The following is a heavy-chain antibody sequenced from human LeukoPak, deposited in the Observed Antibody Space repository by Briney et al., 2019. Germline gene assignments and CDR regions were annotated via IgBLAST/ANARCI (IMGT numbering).Heavy chain of an antibody. CDR1: GFTFSSYE. D-gene: IGHD5-12*01. V-gene: IGHV3-48*03. J-gene: IGHJ4*02. Sequence: PGGSLRLSCAASGFTFSSYEMNWVRQAPGKGLEWVSYISSSGSTIYYADSVKGRFTISRDNAKNLLYLQMNSLRAEDTAVYYCARDGSGYDQEAYFDYWGQGTLVTVSS. CDR3: ARDGSGYDQEAYFDY. CDR2: ISSSGSTI.